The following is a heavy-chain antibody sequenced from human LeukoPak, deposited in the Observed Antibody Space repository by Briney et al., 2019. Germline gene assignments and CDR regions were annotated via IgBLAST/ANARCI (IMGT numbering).Heavy chain of an antibody. D-gene: IGHD2-15*01. CDR1: GGSISSISFH. Sequence: SDTLSLTCTVSGGSISSISFHWAWIRQPPGKGLEWIGSIYYSGSTYYNPSLRSRVTISVDTSMNQFSLKLNSVTAADTAVYYCARLASTCTGGSCYQYYFDYWGQGTLVTVSS. CDR3: ARLASTCTGGSCYQYYFDY. CDR2: IYYSGST. J-gene: IGHJ4*02. V-gene: IGHV4-39*01.